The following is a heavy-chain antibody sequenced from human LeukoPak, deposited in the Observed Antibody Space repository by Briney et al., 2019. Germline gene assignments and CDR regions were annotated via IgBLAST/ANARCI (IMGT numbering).Heavy chain of an antibody. V-gene: IGHV1-69*11. J-gene: IGHJ5*02. Sequence: ASVKASCKASGGTLSTYAINWVRQAPGQGLEWMGRIIPILGTATHAQSFQGRVTITTDESTNTAYMELSSLRSEDSAVYYCATYTKDFGDRPRWFDPWGQGTLVTVSS. CDR2: IIPILGTA. D-gene: IGHD4/OR15-4a*01. CDR3: ATYTKDFGDRPRWFDP. CDR1: GGTLSTYA.